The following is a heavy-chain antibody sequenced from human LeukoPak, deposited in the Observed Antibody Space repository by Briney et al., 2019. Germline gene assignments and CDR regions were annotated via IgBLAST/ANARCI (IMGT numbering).Heavy chain of an antibody. Sequence: PSETLSLTCTVSGYSISSGYYWGWIRQPPGKGLEWIGRIYHSGSTYYNPSLKSRVTIPVDTSKNQFSLKLTSVTAADTAVYYCARARGAVAIDYWGQGTLVTVSS. CDR3: ARARGAVAIDY. CDR1: GYSISSGYY. CDR2: IYHSGST. J-gene: IGHJ4*02. D-gene: IGHD6-19*01. V-gene: IGHV4-38-2*02.